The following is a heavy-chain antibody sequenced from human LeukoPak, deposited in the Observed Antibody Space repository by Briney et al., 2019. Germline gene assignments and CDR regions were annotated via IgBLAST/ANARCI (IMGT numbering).Heavy chain of an antibody. D-gene: IGHD5-12*01. Sequence: GGSLRLSCAASGFTFSSYEMNWVRQAPGQGLEWVAYISSSGSTVYYADSVKGRFTISRDNAKNSLYLQMNSLRAEDTAVYYCARDSGLARPSDYWGQGTLVTVSS. CDR2: ISSSGSTV. V-gene: IGHV3-48*03. CDR1: GFTFSSYE. J-gene: IGHJ4*02. CDR3: ARDSGLARPSDY.